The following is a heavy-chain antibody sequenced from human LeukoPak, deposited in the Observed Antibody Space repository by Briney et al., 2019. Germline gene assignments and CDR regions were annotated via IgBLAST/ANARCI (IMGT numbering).Heavy chain of an antibody. D-gene: IGHD2-15*01. Sequence: GGSLRLSCAASGFTFSSYEMNWVRQAPGKGLEWVAVISYDGSNKYYADSVKGRFTISRDNSKNTLDLQMNSLRAEDTAVYYCAKSSLVTPYDYWGQGTLVSVSS. CDR2: ISYDGSNK. CDR1: GFTFSSYE. V-gene: IGHV3-30*18. J-gene: IGHJ4*02. CDR3: AKSSLVTPYDY.